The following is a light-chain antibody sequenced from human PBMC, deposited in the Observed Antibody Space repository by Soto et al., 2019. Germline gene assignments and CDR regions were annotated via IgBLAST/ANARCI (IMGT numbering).Light chain of an antibody. Sequence: IRVTQSAATLSASVGDRVTITCRASQSISSWLAWYQQKPGKAPNLLIYDASSLESGVPSRLSGGGSGTEFTLTISSMQPDDFATYYCQQYNSYRTFGQGTKVDIK. V-gene: IGKV1-5*01. CDR2: DAS. J-gene: IGKJ1*01. CDR3: QQYNSYRT. CDR1: QSISSW.